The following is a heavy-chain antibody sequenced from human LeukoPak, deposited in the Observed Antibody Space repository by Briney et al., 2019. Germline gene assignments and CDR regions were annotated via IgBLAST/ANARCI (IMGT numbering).Heavy chain of an antibody. V-gene: IGHV4-39*07. Sequence: SETLSLTCTVSGDSISSSSYYWGWIRQPPGKGLEWIGSIYYSGTTYYNPSLKSRVTISVDTSKNQFSLKLSSVTAADKAVYYCARVDYFDWLSPDFWGQGTLVTVSS. CDR2: IYYSGTT. J-gene: IGHJ4*02. CDR3: ARVDYFDWLSPDF. CDR1: GDSISSSSYY. D-gene: IGHD3-9*01.